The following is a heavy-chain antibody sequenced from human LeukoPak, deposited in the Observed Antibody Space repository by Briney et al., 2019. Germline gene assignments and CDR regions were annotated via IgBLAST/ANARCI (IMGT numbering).Heavy chain of an antibody. CDR2: ISSSGSGDNT. Sequence: GGSLRLSCAASGVTLSTYAMSWARQAPGKGLEWVSGISSSGSGDNTYYADSVKGRFTISRDSSKNTLYLQMNSLRAEDTAVYYCAREAVGAIYFDYWGQGTLVTVSS. J-gene: IGHJ4*02. V-gene: IGHV3-23*01. CDR1: GVTLSTYA. CDR3: AREAVGAIYFDY. D-gene: IGHD1-26*01.